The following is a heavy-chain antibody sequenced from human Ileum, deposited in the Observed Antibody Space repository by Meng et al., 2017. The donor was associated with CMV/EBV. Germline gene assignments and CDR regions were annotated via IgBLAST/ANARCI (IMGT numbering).Heavy chain of an antibody. CDR2: IRYDGSNK. CDR3: ARDNDYTNSY. Sequence: GESLKISCAASGFTFSSYGMHWVRQAPGKGLEWVAFIRYDGSNKYYADSVKGRFTISRDNSKNTLYLQMNSLRAEDTAVYYCARDNDYTNSYWGRGTLVTVSS. J-gene: IGHJ4*02. D-gene: IGHD4-11*01. CDR1: GFTFSSYG. V-gene: IGHV3-30*02.